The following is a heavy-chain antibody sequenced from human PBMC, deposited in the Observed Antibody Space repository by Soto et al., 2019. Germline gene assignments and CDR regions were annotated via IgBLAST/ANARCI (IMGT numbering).Heavy chain of an antibody. D-gene: IGHD3-10*01. CDR1: GGSFSGYY. CDR3: ARGVGYFGSGSYSYYYYYGMDV. J-gene: IGHJ6*02. CDR2: INHSGST. V-gene: IGHV4-34*01. Sequence: SETLSLTCAVYGGSFSGYYWSWIRQPPGKGLEWIGEINHSGSTNYNPSLKSRVTISVDTSKNQFSLKLSSVTAADTAVYYCARGVGYFGSGSYSYYYYYGMDVWGQGTRVTVPS.